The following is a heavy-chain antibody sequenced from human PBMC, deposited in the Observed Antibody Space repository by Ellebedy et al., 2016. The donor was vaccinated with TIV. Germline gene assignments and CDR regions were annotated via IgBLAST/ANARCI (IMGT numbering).Heavy chain of an antibody. D-gene: IGHD1-14*01. V-gene: IGHV3-13*01. CDR1: AFIFSVYD. Sequence: PGGSLRLSCTASAFIFSVYDMHWVRHSIGKGLEWVSAFGSGGDSYYPASVKGRFTISRENAKSSVYLQMNSLRVGDTAVYYCVRGGAAPHNRYFDFWGRGTLVTVSS. CDR3: VRGGAAPHNRYFDF. J-gene: IGHJ2*01. CDR2: FGSGGDS.